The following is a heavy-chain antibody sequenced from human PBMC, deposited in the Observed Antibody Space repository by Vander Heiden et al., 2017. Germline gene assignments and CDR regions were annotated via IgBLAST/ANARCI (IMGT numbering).Heavy chain of an antibody. V-gene: IGHV4-39*01. CDR3: ARRVWIAVAGKFDY. CDR2: IYYSGST. D-gene: IGHD6-19*01. CDR1: CGSIRSGSYD. Sequence: QLQLQESGPGLVKPSETLSLTGTVSCGSIRSGSYDWGWIRQPPGKGLEWIGSIYYSGSTYYNPSLKSRVTISVDTSKNQFSLKLSSVTAADTAVYYCARRVWIAVAGKFDYWGQGTLVTVSS. J-gene: IGHJ4*02.